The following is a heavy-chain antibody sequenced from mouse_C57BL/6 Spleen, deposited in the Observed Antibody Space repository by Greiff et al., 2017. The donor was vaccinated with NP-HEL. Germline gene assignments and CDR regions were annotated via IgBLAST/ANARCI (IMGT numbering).Heavy chain of an antibody. J-gene: IGHJ1*03. CDR1: GFTFSDYY. Sequence: EVNVVESEGGLVQPGSSMKLSCTASGFTFSDYYMAWVRQVPEKGLEWVANINYDGSSTYYLDSLKSRFIISRDNAKNILYLQMSSLKSEDTATYYCARDGSNWYFDVWGTGTTVTVSS. CDR3: ARDGSNWYFDV. CDR2: INYDGSST. V-gene: IGHV5-16*01. D-gene: IGHD6-1*01.